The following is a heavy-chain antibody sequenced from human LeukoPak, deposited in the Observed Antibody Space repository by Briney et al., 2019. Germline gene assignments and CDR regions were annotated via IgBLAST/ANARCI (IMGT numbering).Heavy chain of an antibody. CDR2: INPNSGGT. J-gene: IGHJ4*02. CDR1: GYTFTGYY. D-gene: IGHD3-22*01. CDR3: ARVATDSSGSFFDY. V-gene: IGHV1-2*02. Sequence: ASVKVSCKASGYTFTGYYMHWVRQAPGQGLERMGWINPNSGGTNYAQKFQGRVTMTRDTSISTAYMELSRLRSDDTAVYYCARVATDSSGSFFDYWGQGTLVTVSS.